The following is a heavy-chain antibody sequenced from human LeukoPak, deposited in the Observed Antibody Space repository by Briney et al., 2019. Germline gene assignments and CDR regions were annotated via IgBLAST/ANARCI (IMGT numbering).Heavy chain of an antibody. D-gene: IGHD3-9*01. CDR3: ARGRLTGYYYYYMDV. V-gene: IGHV1-2*02. Sequence: ASVKVSCKASGYTFTGYYMHWVRQASGQGLEWMGWINPNSGGTNYAQKFQGRVTMTRDTSISTAYMELSRLRSDDTAVYYCARGRLTGYYYYYMDVWGKGTTVTVSS. CDR1: GYTFTGYY. J-gene: IGHJ6*03. CDR2: INPNSGGT.